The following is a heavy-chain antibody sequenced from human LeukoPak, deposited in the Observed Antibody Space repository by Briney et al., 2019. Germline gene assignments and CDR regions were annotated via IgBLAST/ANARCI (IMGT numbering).Heavy chain of an antibody. J-gene: IGHJ4*02. CDR1: GFTFSSYA. D-gene: IGHD3-3*01. CDR3: AREAHNFWSGYYRY. Sequence: GSLRLSCAASGFTFSSYAMSWIRQPPGKGLEWIGEINHSGSTNYNPSLKSRVTISVDTSKNQFPLKLSSVTAADTAVYYCAREAHNFWSGYYRYWGQGTLVTVSS. CDR2: INHSGST. V-gene: IGHV4-34*01.